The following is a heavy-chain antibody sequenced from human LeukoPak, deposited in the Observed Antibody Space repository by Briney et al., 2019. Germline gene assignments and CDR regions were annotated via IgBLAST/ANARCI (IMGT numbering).Heavy chain of an antibody. CDR3: ARVRAGHISDY. CDR1: GFTFSSYS. V-gene: IGHV3-21*01. CDR2: ISSSSAHI. D-gene: IGHD3-3*02. Sequence: GGSLRLSCAASGFTFSSYSMNWVRQAPGKGLEWVSFISSSSAHINYADSVKGRFTISRDNPRNSLYLQMNSLRVEDAAVYYCARVRAGHISDYWGQGALVTVSS. J-gene: IGHJ4*02.